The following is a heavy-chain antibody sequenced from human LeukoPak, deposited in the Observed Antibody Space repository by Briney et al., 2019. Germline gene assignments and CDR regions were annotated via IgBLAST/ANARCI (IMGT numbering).Heavy chain of an antibody. CDR2: IYHSGST. J-gene: IGHJ4*02. CDR1: GGSISSGYY. CDR3: ARRSTQYYFES. Sequence: SETLSLTCTVSGGSISSGYYWAWVRQPPGKGLEWIGTIYHSGSTHYNPSLQSRVTISVDTSKNQFSLKLISVTAADTAVYYCARRSTQYYFESWGQGTVVAVSS. D-gene: IGHD2-15*01. V-gene: IGHV4-38-2*02.